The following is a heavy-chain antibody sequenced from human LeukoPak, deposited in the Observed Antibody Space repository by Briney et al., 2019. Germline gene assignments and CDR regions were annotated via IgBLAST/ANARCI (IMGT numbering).Heavy chain of an antibody. CDR1: GYTFTSYA. D-gene: IGHD3-3*02. V-gene: IGHV1-3*01. Sequence: ASVKVSCKASGYTFTSYAMHWVRQAPGQRLEWMGWINAGNGNTKYSQKFQGRVTITRDTSASAAYMELSSLRSEDTAVYYCARLIFGVVIIDYGMDVWSQGTTVTVSS. CDR3: ARLIFGVVIIDYGMDV. J-gene: IGHJ6*02. CDR2: INAGNGNT.